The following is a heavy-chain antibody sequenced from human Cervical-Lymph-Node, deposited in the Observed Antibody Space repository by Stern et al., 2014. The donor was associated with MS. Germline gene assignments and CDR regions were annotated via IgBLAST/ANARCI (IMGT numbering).Heavy chain of an antibody. V-gene: IGHV4-4*02. J-gene: IGHJ4*02. D-gene: IGHD6-19*01. CDR3: AKSSGWWRLDS. Sequence: QVQLQESGPGLVKPSETLSLTCTVSGVSIATGNYWTWVRQSPEKGLEWIGEMLHSGSTNYSPSFKSRVTMSVDKSKNHFSLKLRFVPAADTAVYFCAKSSGWWRLDSWGQGTLVSVSS. CDR1: GVSIATGNY. CDR2: MLHSGST.